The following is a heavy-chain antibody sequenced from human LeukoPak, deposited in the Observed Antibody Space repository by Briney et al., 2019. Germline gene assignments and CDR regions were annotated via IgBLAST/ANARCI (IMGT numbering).Heavy chain of an antibody. CDR1: GGSISDGAYD. CDR2: LHYSGST. D-gene: IGHD1-26*01. J-gene: IGHJ4*02. Sequence: SETLSLTCTVSGGSISDGAYDWGWIRQPLGKGLDWIGSLHYSGSTYCNPSLESRVTISVDTSKNQFSLKVSSVTAADTAMYYCARLTGSYSIEYWGQGTLVTVSS. V-gene: IGHV4-39*01. CDR3: ARLTGSYSIEY.